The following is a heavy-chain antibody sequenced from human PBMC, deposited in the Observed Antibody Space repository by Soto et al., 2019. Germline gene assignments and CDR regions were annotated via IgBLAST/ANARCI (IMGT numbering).Heavy chain of an antibody. CDR3: ASQQQPKGPDFDY. CDR2: IYHSGST. J-gene: IGHJ4*02. D-gene: IGHD6-13*01. Sequence: SETLSLTCAVSGGSISSSNWWSWVRQPPGKGLEWIGEIYHSGSTNYNPTLKSRVTISVDKSKNQFSLKLSSVTAADTAVYYCASQQQPKGPDFDYWGQGTLVTVS. V-gene: IGHV4-4*02. CDR1: GGSISSSNW.